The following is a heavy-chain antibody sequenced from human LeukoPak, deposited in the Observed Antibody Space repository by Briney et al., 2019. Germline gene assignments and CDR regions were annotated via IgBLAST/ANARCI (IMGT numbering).Heavy chain of an antibody. V-gene: IGHV3-21*01. J-gene: IGHJ4*02. D-gene: IGHD3-3*01. CDR1: GFTFSTYS. Sequence: GSLRLSCAASGFTFSTYSMSWVRQAPGRGLEWVSSISSSSSYIYQADSVKGRYTISRDNAKNSVYLQMNSLRAEDTAVYYCARDSPRRDDFWSGYYSESDFWGQGTLVTVSS. CDR3: ARDSPRRDDFWSGYYSESDF. CDR2: ISSSSSYI.